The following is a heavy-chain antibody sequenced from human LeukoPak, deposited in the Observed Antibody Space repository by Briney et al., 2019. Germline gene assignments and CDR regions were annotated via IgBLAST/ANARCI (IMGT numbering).Heavy chain of an antibody. Sequence: GGSLRLSCAASGFTFSDYYMSWIRQAPGKGLEWVSYISSSGSTIYYADSVKGRFTISRDNSKNTLYLQMNSLRAEDTAVYYCAKDPPGGYYYYMDVWGKGTTVTVSS. CDR3: AKDPPGGYYYYMDV. CDR2: ISSSGSTI. CDR1: GFTFSDYY. V-gene: IGHV3-11*04. D-gene: IGHD3-10*01. J-gene: IGHJ6*03.